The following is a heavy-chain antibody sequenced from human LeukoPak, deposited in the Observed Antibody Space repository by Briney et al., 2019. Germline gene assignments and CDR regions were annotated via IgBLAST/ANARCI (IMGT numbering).Heavy chain of an antibody. V-gene: IGHV1-8*01. Sequence: GASVKVSCKASGYTFINNDINWVRQASGQGLEWMSWIDPKNGNRGYAQNFPGRVTMTTDISINTAYLELSSLRSEDTAVYYCARSHTQKEFCGGGRCYPTVWWFDPWGQGTLVTVSS. CDR1: GYTFINND. J-gene: IGHJ5*02. CDR3: ARSHTQKEFCGGGRCYPTVWWFDP. D-gene: IGHD2-15*01. CDR2: IDPKNGNR.